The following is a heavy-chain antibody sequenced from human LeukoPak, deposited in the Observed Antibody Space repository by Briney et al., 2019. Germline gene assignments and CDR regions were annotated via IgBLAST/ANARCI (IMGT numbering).Heavy chain of an antibody. CDR1: GFTFSSSA. CDR2: ISGSSHFT. Sequence: PGGSLRLSCAASGFTFSSSAMNWVRQAPEKGLEWVSGISGSSHFTYYADSVKGRFTISRDNSKNTLYLQMNSLRAEDTAVYYCARDGLPTGEDFDYWGQGTLVTVSS. D-gene: IGHD3-10*01. J-gene: IGHJ4*02. CDR3: ARDGLPTGEDFDY. V-gene: IGHV3-23*01.